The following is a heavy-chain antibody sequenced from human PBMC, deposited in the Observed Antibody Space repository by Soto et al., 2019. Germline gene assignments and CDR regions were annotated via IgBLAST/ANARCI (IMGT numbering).Heavy chain of an antibody. Sequence: ASVKVSCKASGYTFTSYYMHWVRQAPGQGLEWMGIINPSGGSTSYAQKFQGRVTMTRGTSTSTVYMELSSLRSEDTAVYYCARDPYCGGDCYRRAFDIWGQGTMVTVSS. CDR3: ARDPYCGGDCYRRAFDI. J-gene: IGHJ3*02. CDR2: INPSGGST. CDR1: GYTFTSYY. D-gene: IGHD2-21*01. V-gene: IGHV1-46*03.